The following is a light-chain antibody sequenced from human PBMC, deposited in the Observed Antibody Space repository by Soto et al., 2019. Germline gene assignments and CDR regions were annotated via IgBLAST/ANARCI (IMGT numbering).Light chain of an antibody. CDR3: QSYDSILSGLGV. J-gene: IGLJ2*01. Sequence: QSVLTQPPSVSGAPGQRVTISCTGSSSNIGAGYDVHWYQQLPGTAPKLLIYGNSNRPSGVPDRFSGSKSGTSASLAITGLQAEDEADYYCQSYDSILSGLGVFGGGTKLTVL. CDR2: GNS. CDR1: SSNIGAGYD. V-gene: IGLV1-40*01.